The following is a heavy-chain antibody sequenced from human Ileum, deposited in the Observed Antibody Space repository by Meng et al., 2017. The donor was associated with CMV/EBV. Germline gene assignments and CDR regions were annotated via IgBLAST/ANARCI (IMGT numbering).Heavy chain of an antibody. D-gene: IGHD2-2*01. CDR2: IIPIFGTA. CDR1: GYTFTHYA. V-gene: IGHV1-69*05. CDR3: AGPPLGYCSSTSCYHYYYYGMDV. Sequence: SVKVSCKASGYTFTHYAVHWVRQAPGQGLEWMGGIIPIFGTANYVQKFQGRVTITTDESTSTAYMELSSLRSEDTAVYYCAGPPLGYCSSTSCYHYYYYGMDVWGQGTTVTVSS. J-gene: IGHJ6*02.